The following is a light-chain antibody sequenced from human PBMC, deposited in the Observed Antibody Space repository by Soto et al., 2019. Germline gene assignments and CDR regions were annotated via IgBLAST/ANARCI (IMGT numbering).Light chain of an antibody. V-gene: IGKV3D-15*01. Sequence: TRSVSPRSRAALSCGATLRGGDDLSCYQQKPRHAPRLLIYGAFSRATGIPDRFSGSGSGTNFTLTISSLQSEDFAVYYCQQYNKWPLTFGQGTKVDIK. J-gene: IGKJ1*01. CDR3: QQYNKWPLT. CDR2: GAF. CDR1: LRGGDD.